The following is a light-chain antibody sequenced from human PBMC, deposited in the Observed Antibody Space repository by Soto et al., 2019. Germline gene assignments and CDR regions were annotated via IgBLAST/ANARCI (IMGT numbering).Light chain of an antibody. J-gene: IGKJ1*01. Sequence: IQMTQSPSSLSASVGDRDTIACRASQGIRNALAWYQQRPGKAPTLLIYASSNLQAGVPSRFRGSGSGAEFTLTISSLQPEDSATYYCLQDYTYPRTFGQGTKVEI. CDR1: QGIRNA. CDR3: LQDYTYPRT. CDR2: ASS. V-gene: IGKV1-6*01.